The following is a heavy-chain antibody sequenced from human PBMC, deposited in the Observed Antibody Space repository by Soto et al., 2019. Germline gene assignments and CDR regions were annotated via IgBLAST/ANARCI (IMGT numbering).Heavy chain of an antibody. CDR3: AKEVLVAATPGIDY. J-gene: IGHJ4*02. V-gene: IGHV3-23*01. Sequence: EVQLLESGGGLVQPGGSLRLACAASGFTFSTYAMSWVRQAPGKGLEWVSAVSGSGGTTYYTDSVRGRFTISRDNSKSTLYLQRNSLRAEDTAVYFCAKEVLVAATPGIDYWGQGTLVTVSS. D-gene: IGHD2-15*01. CDR1: GFTFSTYA. CDR2: VSGSGGTT.